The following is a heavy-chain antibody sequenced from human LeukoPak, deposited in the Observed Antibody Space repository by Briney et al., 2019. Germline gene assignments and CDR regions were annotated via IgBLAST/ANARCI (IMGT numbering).Heavy chain of an antibody. V-gene: IGHV1-69*10. Sequence: GASVTVSCKASGGTFTSYAISWVRQAPGQGLEWMGGIIPIFGIANYAQKFQGRVTITADKSTSTAYMELSSLRSEDTAVYYCARVSCSSTSCLLSKPYNWFDRWGQGTLVTVSS. CDR2: IIPIFGIA. J-gene: IGHJ5*02. D-gene: IGHD2-2*01. CDR3: ARVSCSSTSCLLSKPYNWFDR. CDR1: GGTFTSYA.